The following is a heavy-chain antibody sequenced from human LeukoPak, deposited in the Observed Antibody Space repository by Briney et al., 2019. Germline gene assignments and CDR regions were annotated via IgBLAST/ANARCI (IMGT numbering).Heavy chain of an antibody. CDR2: INHSGST. J-gene: IGHJ5*02. CDR1: GGSFSGYY. Sequence: PSETLSLTCAVYGGSFSGYYWSWIRQPPGKGLEWIGEINHSGSTNYNPSLKSRVTISVDTSKNQFSLKLSSVTAADTAVYYCARGRITMDRGVTRGHWFDPWGQGTLVTVSS. D-gene: IGHD3-10*01. CDR3: ARGRITMDRGVTRGHWFDP. V-gene: IGHV4-34*01.